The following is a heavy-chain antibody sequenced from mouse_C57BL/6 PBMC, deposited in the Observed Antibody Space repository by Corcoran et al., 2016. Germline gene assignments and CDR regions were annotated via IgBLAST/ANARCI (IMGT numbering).Heavy chain of an antibody. CDR3: AWYFDV. CDR2: ISYDGSN. J-gene: IGHJ1*03. CDR1: GYSITSGYY. V-gene: IGHV3-6*01. Sequence: DVQLQESGPGLVKPSQSLSLTCSVTGYSITSGYYWNWIRQFPGNKLEWMGYISYDGSNNYNPSLKNRISITRDTSKNQFFLKLNSVTTEDTATYYCAWYFDVWGTGTTVTVSS.